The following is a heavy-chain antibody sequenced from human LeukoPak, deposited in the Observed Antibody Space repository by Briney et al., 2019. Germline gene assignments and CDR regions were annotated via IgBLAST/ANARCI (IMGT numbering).Heavy chain of an antibody. CDR3: ARGLGTYYYGSGPFDY. CDR2: INHSGST. D-gene: IGHD3-10*01. V-gene: IGHV4-34*01. J-gene: IGHJ4*02. CDR1: GGSFSGYY. Sequence: SETLSLTCAVYGGSFSGYYWSWIRQPPGKGLEWIGEINHSGSTNYNPSLKSRVTISVDTSKNQFSLKLSSVTAADTAAYYCARGLGTYYYGSGPFDYWGQGTLVTVSS.